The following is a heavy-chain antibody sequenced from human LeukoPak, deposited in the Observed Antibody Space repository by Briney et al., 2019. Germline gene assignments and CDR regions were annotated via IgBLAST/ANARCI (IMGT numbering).Heavy chain of an antibody. V-gene: IGHV4-4*07. CDR2: IYTSGST. CDR3: ARDTLPAANWYLTGAFDI. D-gene: IGHD2-2*01. Sequence: SETLSLTCTVSGGSISSYYWSWIRQPAGKGVEWIGRIYTSGSTNYNPSLKSRVTMSVDTSKNQFSLKLSSVTAADTAVYYCARDTLPAANWYLTGAFDIWGQGTMVTVSS. J-gene: IGHJ3*02. CDR1: GGSISSYY.